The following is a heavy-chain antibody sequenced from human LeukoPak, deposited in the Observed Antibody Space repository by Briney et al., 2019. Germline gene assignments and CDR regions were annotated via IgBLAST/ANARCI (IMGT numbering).Heavy chain of an antibody. CDR3: ARVHGDFYFDY. J-gene: IGHJ4*02. V-gene: IGHV4-30-4*01. CDR2: IYYSGST. CDR1: GGSISSGDYY. D-gene: IGHD4-17*01. Sequence: SETLSLTCTVSGGSISSGDYYWSWIRQPPGKGLEWIGYIYYSGSTYYNPSLKSRVTISVDTSKNQFSLKLSSVTAADTAVYYCARVHGDFYFDYWGQGTLVTASS.